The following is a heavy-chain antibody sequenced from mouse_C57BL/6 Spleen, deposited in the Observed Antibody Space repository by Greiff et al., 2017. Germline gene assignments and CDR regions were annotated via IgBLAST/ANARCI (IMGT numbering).Heavy chain of an antibody. CDR2: INPYNGDT. D-gene: IGHD1-1*01. CDR3: ARNCGSREGAGFAY. J-gene: IGHJ3*01. Sequence: VQLQQSGPELVKPGDSVKISCKASGYSFTGYFMNWVMQSHGKSLEWIGRINPYNGDTFYNQKFKGKATLTVDKSSSTAHMELRSLTSEDSAVYYGARNCGSREGAGFAYWGQGTLVTVSA. CDR1: GYSFTGYF. V-gene: IGHV1-20*01.